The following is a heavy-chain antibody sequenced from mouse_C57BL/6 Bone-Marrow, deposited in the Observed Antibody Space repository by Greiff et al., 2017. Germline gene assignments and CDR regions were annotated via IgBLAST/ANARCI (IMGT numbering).Heavy chain of an antibody. J-gene: IGHJ3*01. V-gene: IGHV1-64*01. Sequence: QVQLQQPGAELVKPGASVKLSCKASGYTFTSYWMHWVKQRPGQGLEWIGMIHPNSGSTNYNEKFKSKATLTVDKSSSTAYMQLSSLTSEDSAVYYCALGDGYYVTFLFAYWGQGTLVTVSA. D-gene: IGHD2-3*01. CDR3: ALGDGYYVTFLFAY. CDR2: IHPNSGST. CDR1: GYTFTSYW.